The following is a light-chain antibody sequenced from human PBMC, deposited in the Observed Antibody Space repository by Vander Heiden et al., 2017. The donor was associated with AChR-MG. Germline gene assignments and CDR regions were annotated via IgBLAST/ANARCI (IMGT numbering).Light chain of an antibody. CDR3: QQYNNWPYT. CDR1: QSVSSN. V-gene: IGKV3-15*01. CDR2: GAS. J-gene: IGKJ2*01. Sequence: EIVMTQSPATLSVSPGERATLSCRASQSVSSNLAWYQQKPGQAPRLLIYGASTRATGIPARFSVSGSGTEFTLTISSLQSEDFAVYYCQQYNNWPYTFGQGTKLEI.